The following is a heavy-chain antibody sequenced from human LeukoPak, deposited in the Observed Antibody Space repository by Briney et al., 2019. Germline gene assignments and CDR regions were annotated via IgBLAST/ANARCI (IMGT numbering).Heavy chain of an antibody. CDR1: GYSISSGYY. Sequence: SETLSLTCAVSGYSISSGYYWGWIRQPPGKGLEWIGSIYHSGSTYYNPSLKSRVTISVDTSKNQFSLKLSSVTAADTAVYYCARSAGHNYRLDYWGQGTLVTVSS. CDR3: ARSAGHNYRLDY. V-gene: IGHV4-38-2*01. J-gene: IGHJ4*02. CDR2: IYHSGST. D-gene: IGHD5-24*01.